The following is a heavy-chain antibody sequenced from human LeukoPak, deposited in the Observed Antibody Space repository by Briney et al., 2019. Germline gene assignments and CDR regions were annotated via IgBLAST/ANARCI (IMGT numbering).Heavy chain of an antibody. CDR1: GGSFSSYY. J-gene: IGHJ6*02. CDR3: ARANGDYGYYYYGMDV. CDR2: IYYSGST. V-gene: IGHV4-59*01. Sequence: SETLSLTCAVYGGSFSSYYWSWIRQPPGKGLEWIGYIYYSGSTNYNPSLKSRVTISVDTSKNQFSLKLSSVTAADTAVYYCARANGDYGYYYYGMDVWGQGTTVTVSS. D-gene: IGHD4-17*01.